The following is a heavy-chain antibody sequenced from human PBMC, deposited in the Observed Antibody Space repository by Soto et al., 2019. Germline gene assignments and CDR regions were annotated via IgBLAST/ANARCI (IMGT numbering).Heavy chain of an antibody. CDR1: GGSFSGYY. CDR2: INHSGST. V-gene: IGHV4-34*01. J-gene: IGHJ4*02. Sequence: QVQLQQWGAGLLKPSETLSLTCAVYGGSFSGYYWSWIRQPPGKGLEWIGEINHSGSTNYNPSLKSRVTISVDTSKNQFSLKLSSVTAADTAVYYCARRATMIVNDYWGQGTLVTVSS. CDR3: ARRATMIVNDY. D-gene: IGHD3-22*01.